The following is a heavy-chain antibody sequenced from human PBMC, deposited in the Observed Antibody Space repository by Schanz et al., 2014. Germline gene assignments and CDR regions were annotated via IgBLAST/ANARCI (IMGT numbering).Heavy chain of an antibody. CDR3: ARGTDWNLHY. D-gene: IGHD1-1*01. V-gene: IGHV3-21*02. J-gene: IGHJ4*02. CDR1: GFTFNSYA. Sequence: EVLLVESGGGLVKPGGSLRLSCEASGFTFNSYAMTWVRQVPGKGLEWLSYIATSSSTRHYADSVKGRVTISRDNAKNSLFLQMNSLRVEDTAVYYCARGTDWNLHYWGQGALVTVSS. CDR2: IATSSSTR.